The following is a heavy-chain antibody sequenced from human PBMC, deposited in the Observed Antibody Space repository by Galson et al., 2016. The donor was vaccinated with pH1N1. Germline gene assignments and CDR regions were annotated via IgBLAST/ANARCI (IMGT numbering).Heavy chain of an antibody. CDR1: GFTFSSCG. CDR3: ARDESGYGDSFPDVFDI. Sequence: SLRLSCAASGFTFSSCGIYWVRQAPGKGLEWVGNILSNGNDKYYADSVKGRFTISRDSSMTTVHLQMISVTVEDTAVYFCARDESGYGDSFPDVFDIWGQGTMVTVSS. J-gene: IGHJ3*02. V-gene: IGHV3-30*12. D-gene: IGHD4-17*01. CDR2: ILSNGNDK.